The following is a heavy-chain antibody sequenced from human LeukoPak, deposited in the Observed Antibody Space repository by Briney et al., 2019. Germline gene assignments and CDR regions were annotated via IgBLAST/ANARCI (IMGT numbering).Heavy chain of an antibody. CDR1: GGSISSSSYY. Sequence: SETLSLTCTVSGGSISSSSYYWGWIRQPPGKGLEWIGSIYYSGSTYYNPSLKSRVTISVDTSRNQFSLKLSSVTAADTAVYYCARGFPYMIVVVITTGYYFDYWGQGTLVTVSS. J-gene: IGHJ4*02. V-gene: IGHV4-39*07. D-gene: IGHD3-22*01. CDR3: ARGFPYMIVVVITTGYYFDY. CDR2: IYYSGST.